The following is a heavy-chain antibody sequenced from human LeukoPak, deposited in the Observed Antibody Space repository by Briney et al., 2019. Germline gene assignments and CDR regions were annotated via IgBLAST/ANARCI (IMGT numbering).Heavy chain of an antibody. CDR1: GYIFTSYG. J-gene: IGHJ3*02. CDR2: ISAYNGNT. D-gene: IGHD1-26*01. CDR3: ARERTGYSGSLRRFDAFDI. Sequence: ASVKVSCKASGYIFTSYGISWVRQAPGQGLEWMGWISAYNGNTNYAQKLQGRVTMTTDTSTSTAYMELRSLRSDDTAVYYCARERTGYSGSLRRFDAFDIWGQGTMVTVSS. V-gene: IGHV1-18*01.